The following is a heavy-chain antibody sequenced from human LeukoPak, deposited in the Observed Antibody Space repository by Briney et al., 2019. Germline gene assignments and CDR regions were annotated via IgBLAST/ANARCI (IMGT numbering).Heavy chain of an antibody. CDR2: IYYPGST. J-gene: IGHJ5*02. CDR1: GGSISNYY. CDR3: AKSWRPRRWPDSFDP. D-gene: IGHD5-24*01. Sequence: SETLSLTCTVSGGSISNYYWSWIRQPPGKGLEWIGYIYYPGSTNYNPSLKSRVAISVDTSKNQFSLKLSSVTAADTAVYYCAKSWRPRRWPDSFDPWGQGTLVTVSS. V-gene: IGHV4-59*01.